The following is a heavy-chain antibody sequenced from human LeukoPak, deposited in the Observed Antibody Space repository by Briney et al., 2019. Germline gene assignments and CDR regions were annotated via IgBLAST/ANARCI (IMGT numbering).Heavy chain of an antibody. Sequence: GGSLRLSCAASGFTFSSYAMSWVRQAPGKGLEWVSAISGSGCSTYYADSVKGRFTISRENSKKTLNLQMNSVRAEDTAVYHCAKGPRTVYANYYFDYWGQGTLVTVSS. V-gene: IGHV3-23*01. CDR1: GFTFSSYA. D-gene: IGHD2-8*01. CDR3: AKGPRTVYANYYFDY. CDR2: ISGSGCST. J-gene: IGHJ4*02.